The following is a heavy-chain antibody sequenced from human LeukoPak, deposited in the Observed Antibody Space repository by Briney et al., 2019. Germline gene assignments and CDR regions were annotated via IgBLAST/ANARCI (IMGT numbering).Heavy chain of an antibody. CDR1: GFSFSTYW. J-gene: IGHJ4*02. CDR3: ARDGYGWNGLDY. Sequence: GGSLRLSCAASGFSFSTYWMTWVRRAPGEGLEWVANIGPDGSVKDYVDSLKDRFTISRDSAESSLYLQLNSLRAEDTAVYFCARDGYGWNGLDYWGRGTLVAVSS. CDR2: IGPDGSVK. D-gene: IGHD2-2*03. V-gene: IGHV3-7*04.